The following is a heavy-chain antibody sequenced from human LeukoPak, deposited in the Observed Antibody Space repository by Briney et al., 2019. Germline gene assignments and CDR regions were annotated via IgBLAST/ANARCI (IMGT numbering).Heavy chain of an antibody. J-gene: IGHJ4*02. CDR3: ARAPTPLSYGDYEEVFDY. CDR1: GGTFSSYA. CDR2: IIPILGTA. D-gene: IGHD4-17*01. Sequence: GASVKVSCKASGGTFSSYAISWVRQAPGQGLEWMGGIIPILGTANYAQKFQGRVTITADKSTSTAYMELSSLRSEDTAVYYCARAPTPLSYGDYEEVFDYWGQGTLVTVSS. V-gene: IGHV1-69*10.